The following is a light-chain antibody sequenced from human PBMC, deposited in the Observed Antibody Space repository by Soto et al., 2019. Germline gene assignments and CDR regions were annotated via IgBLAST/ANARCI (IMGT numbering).Light chain of an antibody. CDR2: DTS. V-gene: IGLV7-46*01. J-gene: IGLJ2*01. Sequence: QAVVTQESSLTVSPGATVTLTCGSSTGAVTSGHYPYWDQQKPGQDPRTQIYDTSNKHYWTPARFSCSLLGGKAALTLSGAQADDEAEYYDLFSYSGAVVFGGGTKLTVL. CDR3: LFSYSGAVV. CDR1: TGAVTSGHY.